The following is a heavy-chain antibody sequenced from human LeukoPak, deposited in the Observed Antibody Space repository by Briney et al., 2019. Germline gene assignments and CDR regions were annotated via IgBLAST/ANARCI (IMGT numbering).Heavy chain of an antibody. CDR1: GYSFSSYW. CDR3: ARHESDYGDYYFDY. Sequence: GESLRISCKGSGYSFSSYWIGWVRQMPGKGLEWMGIIYPGDSDTRYSPSFQGQVTISADKSISTAYLQWSSLKASDTAMYYCARHESDYGDYYFDYWGQGTLVTVSS. CDR2: IYPGDSDT. J-gene: IGHJ4*02. D-gene: IGHD4-17*01. V-gene: IGHV5-51*01.